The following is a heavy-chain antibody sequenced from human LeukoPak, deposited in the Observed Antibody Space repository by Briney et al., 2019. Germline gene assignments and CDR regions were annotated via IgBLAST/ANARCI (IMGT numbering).Heavy chain of an antibody. CDR3: ARGRYYDSSGYRPYYYYYYLNV. J-gene: IGHJ6*03. D-gene: IGHD3-22*01. V-gene: IGHV4-34*01. CDR1: GGSFSAYY. Sequence: PSETLSLTCAVYGGSFSAYYWSWVRQPPGKGLEWLGEINHSGSTTYNPSLKSRVTISVDTSKNQFSLKLSSVTAADTAVYYCARGRYYDSSGYRPYYYYYYLNVWGKGTTVTVSS. CDR2: INHSGST.